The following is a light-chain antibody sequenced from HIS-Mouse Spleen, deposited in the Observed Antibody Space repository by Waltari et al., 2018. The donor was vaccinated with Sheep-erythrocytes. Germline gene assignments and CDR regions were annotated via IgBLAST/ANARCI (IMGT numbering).Light chain of an antibody. V-gene: IGKV2-28*01. CDR2: LGS. CDR3: MQDLQTMYT. CDR1: QSLLHSNGYNY. J-gene: IGKJ2*01. Sequence: DIVMTQSPLSLPVTPGEPASISCRSSQSLLHSNGYNYLDWYLQKPGQSPQLLIYLGSNRASGVPDRFSGSGSGKDFTLKSSRVEAEDVGVYCCMQDLQTMYTFGQGTKLEIK.